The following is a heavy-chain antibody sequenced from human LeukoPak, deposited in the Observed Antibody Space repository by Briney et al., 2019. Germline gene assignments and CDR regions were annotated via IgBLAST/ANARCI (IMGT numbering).Heavy chain of an antibody. Sequence: PGRSLRLSCLASEFTLSSYIMHWVRQAPGKGLEYVSAISNNGGSTYYADSAKGRFNISCDNSKNTLYLQMNSLRSEDTAVYYSVRSVTTLSDFHNWGQGTLVTVSS. CDR1: EFTLSSYI. V-gene: IGHV3-64D*09. J-gene: IGHJ4*02. D-gene: IGHD4-17*01. CDR2: ISNNGGST. CDR3: VRSVTTLSDFHN.